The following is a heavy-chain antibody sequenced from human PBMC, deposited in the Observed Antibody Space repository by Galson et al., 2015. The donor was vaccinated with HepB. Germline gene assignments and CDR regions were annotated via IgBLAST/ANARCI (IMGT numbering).Heavy chain of an antibody. J-gene: IGHJ4*02. CDR2: MNPHSRNT. CDR1: GYIFANYD. Sequence: VKVSCKASGYIFANYDINWVRQAPGQGLEWMGWMNPHSRNTGYLQKFQGRVTMTRSTSINTANMELSSLRSDDTAVYYCVREDRGSGSVTYFDAWGQGTLITVSS. CDR3: VREDRGSGSVTYFDA. D-gene: IGHD3-10*01. V-gene: IGHV1-8*01.